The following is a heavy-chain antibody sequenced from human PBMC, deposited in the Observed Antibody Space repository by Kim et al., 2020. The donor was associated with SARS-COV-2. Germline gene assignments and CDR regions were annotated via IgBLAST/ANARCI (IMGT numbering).Heavy chain of an antibody. CDR3: ARVGSSRAENDYGDYYYYYGMDV. Sequence: SETLSLTCTVSGGSISSYYWSWIRQPPGKGLEWIGYIYYSGSTNYNPSLKSRVTISVDTSKNQFSLKLSSVTAADTAVYYCARVGSSRAENDYGDYYYYYGMDVWGQGTTVTVSS. V-gene: IGHV4-59*13. D-gene: IGHD4-17*01. CDR2: IYYSGST. J-gene: IGHJ6*02. CDR1: GGSISSYY.